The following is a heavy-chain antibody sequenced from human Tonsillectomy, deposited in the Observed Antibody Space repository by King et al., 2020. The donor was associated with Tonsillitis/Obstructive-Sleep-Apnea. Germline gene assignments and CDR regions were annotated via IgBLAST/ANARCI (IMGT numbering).Heavy chain of an antibody. D-gene: IGHD2-15*01. V-gene: IGHV4-59*01. J-gene: IGHJ6*03. CDR2: IYNSGST. CDR3: VGTHGAASPEYYYYYMDV. CDR1: GGFISIYY. Sequence: VQLQESGPGLVKPSETLSLTFTVSGGFISIYYWSWILQPPGQGLAWIGYIYNSGSTNNNPSLTSLVTISLDTSKNQFSLKLSSVTAADTDVYYCVGTHGAASPEYYYYYMDVWGKGTTVTVSS.